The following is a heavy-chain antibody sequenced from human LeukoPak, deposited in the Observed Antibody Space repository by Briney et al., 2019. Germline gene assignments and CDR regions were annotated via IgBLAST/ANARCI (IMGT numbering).Heavy chain of an antibody. Sequence: ASVKVSCKASGYTFTGYYMHWVRQAPGQGLEWMGWMNPNSGNTGYAQKFQGSVTMTTNTSISTAYMKLSSLRSEDTAVYYCARFAVHRRITVPGQFGLDYWGQGTLVSVSS. CDR1: GYTFTGYY. CDR2: MNPNSGNT. V-gene: IGHV1-8*02. J-gene: IGHJ4*02. CDR3: ARFAVHRRITVPGQFGLDY. D-gene: IGHD6-19*01.